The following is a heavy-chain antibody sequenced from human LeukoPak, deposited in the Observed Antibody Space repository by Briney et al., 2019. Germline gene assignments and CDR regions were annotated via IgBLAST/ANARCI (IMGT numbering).Heavy chain of an antibody. CDR1: GFTFSSYG. CDR3: TKDLGSGYDSEAFDI. Sequence: GGSLRLSCAASGFTFSSYGMHWVRKAPGKGLEWVAFIRYDGSNKYYADSVKDRFTISRDNSKNTLYLQMNSLRAEDTAVYYCTKDLGSGYDSEAFDIWGQGTMVTVSS. J-gene: IGHJ3*02. V-gene: IGHV3-30*02. CDR2: IRYDGSNK. D-gene: IGHD5-12*01.